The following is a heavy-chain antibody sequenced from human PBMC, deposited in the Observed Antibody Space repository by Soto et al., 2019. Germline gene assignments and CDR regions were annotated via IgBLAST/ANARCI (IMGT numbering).Heavy chain of an antibody. D-gene: IGHD3-9*01. Sequence: GGSLRLSCAASGFTFDDYAMHWVRQAPGKGLEWVSLISWDGGSTYYADSVKGRFTISRDNSKNSLYLQMNSLRAEDTALYYCAKPASNDILTGPFDYWGQGTLVTV. J-gene: IGHJ4*02. CDR2: ISWDGGST. CDR3: AKPASNDILTGPFDY. V-gene: IGHV3-43D*04. CDR1: GFTFDDYA.